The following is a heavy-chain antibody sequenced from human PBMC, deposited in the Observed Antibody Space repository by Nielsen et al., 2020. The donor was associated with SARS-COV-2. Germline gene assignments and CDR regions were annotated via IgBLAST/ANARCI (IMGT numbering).Heavy chain of an antibody. CDR1: GFTFSSYY. D-gene: IGHD3-10*01. J-gene: IGHJ3*02. V-gene: IGHV3-74*01. Sequence: GGSLRLSCAGSGFTFSSYYMNWVRQAPGKGLMWVSRINTDGSKRAYADSVKGRFTISRDNAKNSLFLQMDSLRAEDTAVYYCARRWYGSGSDREAFDIWGRGTMVTISS. CDR3: ARRWYGSGSDREAFDI. CDR2: INTDGSKR.